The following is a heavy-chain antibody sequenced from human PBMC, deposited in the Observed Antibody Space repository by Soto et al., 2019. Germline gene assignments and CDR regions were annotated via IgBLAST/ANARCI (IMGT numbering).Heavy chain of an antibody. V-gene: IGHV4-34*01. D-gene: IGHD2-2*01. CDR3: ARSDCSSTSCYTYYPT. CDR2: INHSGST. CDR1: GGSFSGYY. Sequence: SETLSLTCAVYGGSFSGYYWGWIRQPPGKGLEWIGEINHSGSTNYNPSLKSRVTISVDTSKNQFSLKLSSVTAADTAVYYCARSDCSSTSCYTYYPTWGQGTLVTVSS. J-gene: IGHJ5*02.